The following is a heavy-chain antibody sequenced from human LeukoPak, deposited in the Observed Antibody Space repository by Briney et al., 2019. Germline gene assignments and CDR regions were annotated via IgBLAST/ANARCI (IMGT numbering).Heavy chain of an antibody. D-gene: IGHD3-3*01. CDR3: ARDLVTIFGVAGFDY. J-gene: IGHJ4*02. CDR1: GFTFSSYA. Sequence: GGSLRLSCAASGFTFSSYAMHWVRQAPGKGLEWVAVISYDGSNKYYADSVKGRFTISRDNSKNTLYLQINSLRAEDTAVYYCARDLVTIFGVAGFDYWGQGTLVTVSS. V-gene: IGHV3-30-3*01. CDR2: ISYDGSNK.